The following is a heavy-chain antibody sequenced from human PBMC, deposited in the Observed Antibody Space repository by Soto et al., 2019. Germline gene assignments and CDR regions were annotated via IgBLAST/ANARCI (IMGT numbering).Heavy chain of an antibody. CDR3: ARSFERIPYSSVRGPSTWFDP. Sequence: SVKVSCKASGGTFSSYAISWVRQAPGQGLEWMGGIIPIFGTANYAQKFQGRVTITADESTSTAYMELSSLRSEDTAVYYCARSFERIPYSSVRGPSTWFDPWG. CDR2: IIPIFGTA. CDR1: GGTFSSYA. J-gene: IGHJ5*02. D-gene: IGHD6-19*01. V-gene: IGHV1-69*13.